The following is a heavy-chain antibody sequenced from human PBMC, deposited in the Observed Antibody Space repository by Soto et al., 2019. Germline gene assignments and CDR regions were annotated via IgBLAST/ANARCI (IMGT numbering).Heavy chain of an antibody. J-gene: IGHJ4*02. CDR3: ARFPDYDILTGYSHRFDY. CDR1: GYTFPSYG. D-gene: IGHD3-9*01. CDR2: ISAYNGNT. Sequence: SVKVSCKASGYTFPSYGISWVRQAPGQGLEWMGWISAYNGNTNYAQKLQGRVTMTTDTSTSTAYMELRSLRSDDTAMYYCARFPDYDILTGYSHRFDYWGQGTLVTVSS. V-gene: IGHV1-18*01.